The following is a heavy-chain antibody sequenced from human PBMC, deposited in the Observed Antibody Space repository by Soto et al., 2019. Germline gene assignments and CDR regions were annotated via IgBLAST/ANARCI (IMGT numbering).Heavy chain of an antibody. V-gene: IGHV4-34*01. CDR2: INHSGST. J-gene: IGHJ5*02. Sequence: QVQLQQWGAGLMKPSETLSLTCAVYGGSFSGYYWSWIRQPPGKGLEWIGEINHSGSTNYNPSLKSRVTISVDTSKNQFSLKLSSVTAADTAVYYCASTPATVDTAMVTYTSWFDPWGQGTLVTVSS. CDR1: GGSFSGYY. D-gene: IGHD5-18*01. CDR3: ASTPATVDTAMVTYTSWFDP.